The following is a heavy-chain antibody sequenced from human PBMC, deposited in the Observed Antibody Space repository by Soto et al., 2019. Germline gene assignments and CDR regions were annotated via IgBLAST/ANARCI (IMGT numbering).Heavy chain of an antibody. Sequence: ASETPSLTCTVSCGSISSNSYYWGWVRQPPGKGLEWIGSIYYSGSTYYNPSLKSRVTISVDTSKNQFSLKLSSVTAADTAVYYCARHIAKGYGALDYWGQGTLVTVSS. CDR1: CGSISSNSYY. J-gene: IGHJ4*02. D-gene: IGHD4-17*01. CDR3: ARHIAKGYGALDY. CDR2: IYYSGST. V-gene: IGHV4-39*01.